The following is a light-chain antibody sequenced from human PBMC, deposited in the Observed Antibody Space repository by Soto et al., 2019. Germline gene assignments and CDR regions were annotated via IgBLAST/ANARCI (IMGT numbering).Light chain of an antibody. V-gene: IGLV2-14*03. CDR2: DVT. Sequence: QSVLTQPASVPGSPGQSVTISCTGTSSDIGGYRYVSWYQQRPGKAPKLMIHDVTNRPSGVSDRFSGSKSGNTASLTISGLQAEDEADYYCTSYTSDSSVIFGGGTNVTVL. CDR1: SSDIGGYRY. J-gene: IGLJ2*01. CDR3: TSYTSDSSVI.